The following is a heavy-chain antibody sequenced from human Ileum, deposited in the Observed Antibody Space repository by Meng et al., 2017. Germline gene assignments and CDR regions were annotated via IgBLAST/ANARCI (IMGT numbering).Heavy chain of an antibody. V-gene: IGHV3-74*01. CDR3: ARRWNDGLDI. CDR1: GFIFSSYW. CDR2: IKYDGSIT. J-gene: IGHJ3*02. D-gene: IGHD5-24*01. Sequence: EVQLVESGGGLVQPGGSLRLSCAASGFIFSSYWIHLVLQAPGKGLVWVSHIKYDGSITNYADSVKGRFTISRDNAKNMLYLQMNSLRAEDTAVYYCARRWNDGLDIWGQGTVVTVSS.